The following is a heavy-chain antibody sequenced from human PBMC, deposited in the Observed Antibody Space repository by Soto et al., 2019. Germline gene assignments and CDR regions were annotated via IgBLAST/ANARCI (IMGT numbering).Heavy chain of an antibody. J-gene: IGHJ4*02. CDR2: TYYRSKWYN. CDR3: ARDNWNYEGNEYFDY. D-gene: IGHD1-7*01. CDR1: GDSVSSNSAA. V-gene: IGHV6-1*01. Sequence: QSQTLSLTCAISGDSVSSNSAARNWIRQSPSRVLEWLGRTYYRSKWYNDYVVSVKSRITINPDTSKNQFSLQLNSVTPEDAAVYYCARDNWNYEGNEYFDYWGQGTLVTVSS.